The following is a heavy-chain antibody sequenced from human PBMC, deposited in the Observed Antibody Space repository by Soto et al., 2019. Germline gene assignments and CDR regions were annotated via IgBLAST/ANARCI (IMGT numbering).Heavy chain of an antibody. J-gene: IGHJ5*02. CDR2: INHSGST. V-gene: IGHV4-34*01. CDR1: VDTFRGYY. D-gene: IGHD1-1*01. CDR3: ARTKWKGAGFDP. Sequence: QVQLQQWGAGLLKPSETLSLTCAVYVDTFRGYYWSWIRQPPGKGLEWIGKINHSGSTNYEPSLKSRVTLSVDTSKNQFSLKLTSVTAADTAIYYCARTKWKGAGFDPWGQGTLVTVSS.